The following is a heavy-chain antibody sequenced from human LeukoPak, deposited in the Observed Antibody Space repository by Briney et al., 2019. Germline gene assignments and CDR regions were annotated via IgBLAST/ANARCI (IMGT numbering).Heavy chain of an antibody. CDR1: GGSISSSSYY. CDR2: ISYTGST. J-gene: IGHJ4*02. Sequence: PSETLSLTCSVSGGSISSSSYYWGWIRQPPGKGLEWIGSISYTGSTSYNPSLKSRVSISVDTSKNQFSLKLSSVTAADTAVYYCVRVDNGGNYFDYWGQGTLVTVSS. CDR3: VRVDNGGNYFDY. D-gene: IGHD4-23*01. V-gene: IGHV4-39*07.